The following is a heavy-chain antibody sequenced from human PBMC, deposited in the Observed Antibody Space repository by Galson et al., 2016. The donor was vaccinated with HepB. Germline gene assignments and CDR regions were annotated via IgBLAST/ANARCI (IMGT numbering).Heavy chain of an antibody. Sequence: SLRLSCAASGFTFGDHAMRWFRQAPGKGLEWVAFIRTQAYGGTTEYASFVKGRFLISRDDSKNIVSLQMNSLKSEDTTVYLCARERGLYIDAFDIWGRGTVVTVSS. D-gene: IGHD6-19*01. V-gene: IGHV3-49*03. CDR3: ARERGLYIDAFDI. CDR1: GFTFGDHA. J-gene: IGHJ3*02. CDR2: IRTQAYGGTT.